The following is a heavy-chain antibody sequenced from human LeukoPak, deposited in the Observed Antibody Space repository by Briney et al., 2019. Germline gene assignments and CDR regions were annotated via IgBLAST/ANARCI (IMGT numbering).Heavy chain of an antibody. V-gene: IGHV4-59*12. CDR3: ARDRDIGTYYYYYGMDV. J-gene: IGHJ6*02. CDR2: VYNSGNT. D-gene: IGHD1-26*01. Sequence: SETLSLTCTVSGGSISIYYWSWVRQPPGKGLEWMGYVYNSGNTDYNPSLKSRVTISADTSKNQFSLKLTSVTAADTAVYYCARDRDIGTYYYYYGMDVWGQGTTVTVSS. CDR1: GGSISIYY.